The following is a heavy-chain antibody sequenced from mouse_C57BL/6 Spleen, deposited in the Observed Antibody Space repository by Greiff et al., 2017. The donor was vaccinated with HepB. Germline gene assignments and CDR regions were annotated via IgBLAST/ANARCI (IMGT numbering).Heavy chain of an antibody. CDR3: AREGTGMFAY. CDR1: GYTFTSYW. V-gene: IGHV1-59*01. D-gene: IGHD4-1*01. CDR2: IDPSDSYT. Sequence: QVQLQQSGAELVRPGTSVKLSCKASGYTFTSYWMHWVKQRPGQGLEWIGVIDPSDSYTNYNQKFKGKATLTVDTSSSTAYMQLSSLTSEDSAVYYCAREGTGMFAYWGQGTLVTVSA. J-gene: IGHJ3*01.